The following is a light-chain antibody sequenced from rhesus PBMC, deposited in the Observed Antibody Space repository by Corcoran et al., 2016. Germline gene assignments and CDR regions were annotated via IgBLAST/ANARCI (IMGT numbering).Light chain of an antibody. J-gene: IGKJ1*01. V-gene: IGKV3-24*04. CDR2: GAS. Sequence: ETVVTQSPATLSLSPGERATLSCRASQSVGSYLAWYPQKPGQAPRLHIYGASSRATGSPDSFSGIGYGTDFTLTISSLEPEDVGVYYCQQSSNLWTFGPGTKVEIK. CDR3: QQSSNLWT. CDR1: QSVGSY.